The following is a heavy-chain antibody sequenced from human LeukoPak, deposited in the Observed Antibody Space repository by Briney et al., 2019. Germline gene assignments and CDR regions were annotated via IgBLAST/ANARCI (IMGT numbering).Heavy chain of an antibody. CDR3: ARAPDYYDSSGYYYDFDY. D-gene: IGHD3-22*01. CDR2: ISYDGSNK. V-gene: IGHV3-30*09. Sequence: GGSLRLSCAASGFTFSSYAMHWVRQAPGKGLEWVAVISYDGSNKYYADSVKGRFAISRDNSRNTVYLQMNSLRAEDTAVYHCARAPDYYDSSGYYYDFDYWGQGTLVTVSS. J-gene: IGHJ4*02. CDR1: GFTFSSYA.